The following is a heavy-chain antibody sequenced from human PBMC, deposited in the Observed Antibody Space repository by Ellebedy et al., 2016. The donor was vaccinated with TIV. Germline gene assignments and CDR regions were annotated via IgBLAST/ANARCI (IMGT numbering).Heavy chain of an antibody. CDR1: GFGFSSYW. CDR3: AKDYR. Sequence: GESLKISCAASGFGFSSYWMSSVRHLPGKGLEWVANIRPDGSEARYVDSVRGRFTISRDNANSSLYLQMTSLRVEDTAVYFCAKDYRWGQGTLVTVSS. CDR2: IRPDGSEA. V-gene: IGHV3-7*03. D-gene: IGHD3-16*02. J-gene: IGHJ1*01.